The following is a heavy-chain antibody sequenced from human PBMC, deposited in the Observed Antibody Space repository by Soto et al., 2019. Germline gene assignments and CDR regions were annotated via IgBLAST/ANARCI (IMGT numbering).Heavy chain of an antibody. D-gene: IGHD3-10*01. Sequence: GGSLRLSCAASGFTFSSYAMSWVRQAPGKGLEWVSSISGSGGNTFYADSVKGRFTISRDNSKSTLYLQMNSLRADNTATYFCARTYFCSGNYYIWPGGYYFYLAVWGKRTTVTVSS. CDR1: GFTFSSYA. CDR3: ARTYFCSGNYYIWPGGYYFYLAV. CDR2: ISGSGGNT. J-gene: IGHJ6*03. V-gene: IGHV3-23*01.